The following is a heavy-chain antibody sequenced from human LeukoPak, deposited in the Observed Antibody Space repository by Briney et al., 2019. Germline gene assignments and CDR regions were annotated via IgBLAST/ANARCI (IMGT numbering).Heavy chain of an antibody. CDR2: INPNSGVT. J-gene: IGHJ4*02. CDR3: ARAGGYSYGLPRDY. D-gene: IGHD5-18*01. CDR1: GYTFTGYY. Sequence: ASVKVSCKASGYTFTGYYMHWVRQAPGQGLEWMGWINPNSGVTNYAQKFQGRVTMTRDTSISTAYMELSRLRSEDTAVYYCARAGGYSYGLPRDYWGQGTLVTVSS. V-gene: IGHV1-2*02.